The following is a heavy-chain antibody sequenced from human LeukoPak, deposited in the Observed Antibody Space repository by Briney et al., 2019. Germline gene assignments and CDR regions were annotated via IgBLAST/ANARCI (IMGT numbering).Heavy chain of an antibody. CDR3: ARQVGYSSSFHY. CDR2: IYSGYSHT. CDR1: GYSFTSYW. V-gene: IGHV5-51*01. D-gene: IGHD6-6*01. J-gene: IGHJ4*02. Sequence: GESLKISCKGSGYSFTSYWIGWVRQMPGKGLEWMGIIYSGYSHTRYRPSFQRQVTLSADKSISTAYLQWSSLKASDTAMYYCARQVGYSSSFHYWGQGTLVTVPS.